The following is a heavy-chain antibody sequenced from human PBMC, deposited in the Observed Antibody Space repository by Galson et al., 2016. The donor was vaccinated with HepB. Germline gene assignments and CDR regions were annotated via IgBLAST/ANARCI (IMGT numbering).Heavy chain of an antibody. V-gene: IGHV3-23*01. CDR3: AKPLPTVTTADFDY. CDR2: INDSVGRT. Sequence: SLRLSCAASGFTFNIYAMSWVRQAPGKGLEWVSTINDSVGRTYYTDSVKGRFTISRDNSKNTLYLQMNSLRAEDTALYYCAKPLPTVTTADFDYWGQGALVTVSS. J-gene: IGHJ4*02. CDR1: GFTFNIYA. D-gene: IGHD4-17*01.